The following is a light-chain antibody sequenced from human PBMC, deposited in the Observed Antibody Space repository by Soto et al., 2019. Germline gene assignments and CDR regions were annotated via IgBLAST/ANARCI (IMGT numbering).Light chain of an antibody. CDR2: DAS. V-gene: IGKV3-11*01. Sequence: EIVLTQSPATLSLSPGERATLSCRASQSVSSYLAWYQQKPGQAPRLLIYDASNRATGIPARFSGSESGTDFTLTISSLEPEDFAVYYCQQRSNWPLALTFGGGTKVEIK. J-gene: IGKJ4*01. CDR1: QSVSSY. CDR3: QQRSNWPLALT.